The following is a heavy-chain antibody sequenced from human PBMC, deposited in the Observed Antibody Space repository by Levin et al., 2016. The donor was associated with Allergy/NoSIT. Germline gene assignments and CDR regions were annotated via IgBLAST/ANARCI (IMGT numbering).Heavy chain of an antibody. V-gene: IGHV1-69*06. D-gene: IGHD5-24*01. CDR2: IIPIFGTA. Sequence: WVRQAPGQGLEWMGGIIPIFGTANYAQKFQGRVTITADKSTSTAYMELSSLRSEDTAVYYCARSLRWLQDYYYMDVWGKGTTGTVSS. CDR3: ARSLRWLQDYYYMDV. J-gene: IGHJ6*03.